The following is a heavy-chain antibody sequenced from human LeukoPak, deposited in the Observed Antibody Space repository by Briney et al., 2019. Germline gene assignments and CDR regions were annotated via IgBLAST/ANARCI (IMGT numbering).Heavy chain of an antibody. CDR3: ARAPYCSGGSCALNY. D-gene: IGHD2-15*01. J-gene: IGHJ4*02. V-gene: IGHV4-59*01. CDR2: IYYSGST. Sequence: PSETLSLTCTVSGGSISSYYWSWIRQPPGKGLEGIGYIYYSGSTNYNPSLKSRVTISVDTSKNLFSLKLSSVTAADTAVYYCARAPYCSGGSCALNYWGQGTLVTVSS. CDR1: GGSISSYY.